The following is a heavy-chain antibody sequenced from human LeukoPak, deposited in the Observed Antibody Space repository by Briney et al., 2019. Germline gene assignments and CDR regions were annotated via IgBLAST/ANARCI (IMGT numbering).Heavy chain of an antibody. CDR1: GLTFSSYS. CDR2: ISSSSSYI. J-gene: IGHJ6*04. CDR3: ARDLVVPAATTGEAYYYYGMDV. V-gene: IGHV3-21*01. Sequence: GGSLRLSCAASGLTFSSYSMNWVRQAPGKGLEWVSSISSSSSYIYYADSVKGRFTISRDNAKNSLYLQMNSLRAEDTAVYYCARDLVVPAATTGEAYYYYGMDVWGKGTTVTVSS. D-gene: IGHD2-2*01.